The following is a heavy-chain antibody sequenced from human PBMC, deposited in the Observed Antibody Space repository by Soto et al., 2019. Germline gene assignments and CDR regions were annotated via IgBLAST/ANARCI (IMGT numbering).Heavy chain of an antibody. CDR1: GFTFSSYA. CDR3: ARSSWFYYYYGMDV. V-gene: IGHV3-30-3*01. J-gene: IGHJ6*02. D-gene: IGHD6-13*01. Sequence: PGGSLRLSCAASGFTFSSYAMHWVRQAPGKGLEWVAVISYDGSNKYYADSVKGRFTISRDNSKNTLYLQMNSLRAEDTAVYYCARSSWFYYYYGMDVWGQGTTVTVSS. CDR2: ISYDGSNK.